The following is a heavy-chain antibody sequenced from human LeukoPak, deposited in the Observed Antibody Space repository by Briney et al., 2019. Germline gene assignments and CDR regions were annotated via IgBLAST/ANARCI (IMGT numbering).Heavy chain of an antibody. Sequence: ASVKASCKASGYTFPANYMHWVRQAPGQGFEWMGWINPNSGGSNCAQKFQGRVTMTRETSISTAYMELSRLSSDDTAVYYCARVQVSDDNWGFFDYWGQGTLVTVSS. CDR2: INPNSGGS. J-gene: IGHJ4*02. V-gene: IGHV1-2*02. CDR1: GYTFPANY. D-gene: IGHD1-1*01. CDR3: ARVQVSDDNWGFFDY.